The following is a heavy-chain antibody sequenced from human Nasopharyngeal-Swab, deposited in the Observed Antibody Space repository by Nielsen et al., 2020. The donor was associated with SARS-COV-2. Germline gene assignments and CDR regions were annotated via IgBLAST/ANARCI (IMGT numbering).Heavy chain of an antibody. D-gene: IGHD3-3*01. Sequence: VRQMPGKGLAWMGWINTNTGNPTYAQGFTGRFVFSLDTSVSTAYLQISSLKAEDTAVYYCARDHRTTIFGVVIIQGYYGMDVWGQGTTVTVSS. CDR2: INTNTGNP. J-gene: IGHJ6*02. CDR3: ARDHRTTIFGVVIIQGYYGMDV. V-gene: IGHV7-4-1*02.